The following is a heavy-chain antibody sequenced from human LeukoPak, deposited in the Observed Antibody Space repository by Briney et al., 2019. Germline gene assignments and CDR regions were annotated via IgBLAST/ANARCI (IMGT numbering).Heavy chain of an antibody. CDR2: IKSKTDGGTT. CDR3: ARGPYSYNYDIPVDYFDY. Sequence: GGSLRLSCAASGFTFSNAWMSWVRQAPGKGLEWVGRIKSKTDGGTTDYAAPVKGRFTISRDDSKNTLYLQMNSLRAEDTAVYYCARGPYSYNYDIPVDYFDYWGQGTLVTVSS. D-gene: IGHD3-9*01. CDR1: GFTFSNAW. V-gene: IGHV3-15*01. J-gene: IGHJ4*02.